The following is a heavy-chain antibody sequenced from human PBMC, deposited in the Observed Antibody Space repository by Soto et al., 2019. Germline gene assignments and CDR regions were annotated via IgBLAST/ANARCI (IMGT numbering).Heavy chain of an antibody. D-gene: IGHD6-19*01. CDR2: IYWNDDK. CDR3: AYRRGTSGWAY. Sequence: QITLRESGPTLVKPTQTLTLTCTFSEFSLYTSGVGVGWIRQPPGKALEWLALIYWNDDKRYSPSVKSRLTITKDTSKNQVVLTMTNMDPVDTATYYCAYRRGTSGWAYWGQGTLVTVSS. V-gene: IGHV2-5*01. J-gene: IGHJ4*02. CDR1: EFSLYTSGVG.